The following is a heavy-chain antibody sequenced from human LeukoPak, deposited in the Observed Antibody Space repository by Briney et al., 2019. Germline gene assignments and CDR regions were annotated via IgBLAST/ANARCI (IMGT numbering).Heavy chain of an antibody. CDR3: AGGYSYGSFDY. D-gene: IGHD5-18*01. J-gene: IGHJ4*02. CDR1: GGSISSGSYY. V-gene: IGHV4-61*09. Sequence: PSQTLSLTCTVSGGSISSGSYYWSWIRQPAGKGLEWIGHIYISGRTNYNPSLKSRVTISVDTSKNQFSLKLSSVTAADTAVYYCAGGYSYGSFDYWGQGTLVTVSS. CDR2: IYISGRT.